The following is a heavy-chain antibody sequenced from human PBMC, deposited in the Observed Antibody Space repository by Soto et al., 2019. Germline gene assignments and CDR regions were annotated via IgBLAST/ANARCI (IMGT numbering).Heavy chain of an antibody. Sequence: SETLSLTCVVYGGSLTGYYWSWIRQPPGRGLEWIGEINPTGSPKYNPSLMSRVTISVDTSKNQFSMKLSSVTAADTAVFYCARSREQWLVDAFDIWGQGTMVTVSS. CDR2: INPTGSP. CDR3: ARSREQWLVDAFDI. J-gene: IGHJ3*02. V-gene: IGHV4-34*01. D-gene: IGHD6-19*01. CDR1: GGSLTGYY.